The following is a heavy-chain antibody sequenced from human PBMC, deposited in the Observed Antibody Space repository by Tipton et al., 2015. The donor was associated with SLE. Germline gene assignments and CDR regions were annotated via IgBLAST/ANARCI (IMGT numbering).Heavy chain of an antibody. CDR3: ASPGYCSGGSCPRGFAY. CDR1: GGSFSGYY. D-gene: IGHD2-15*01. V-gene: IGHV4-34*01. CDR2: INHSGST. J-gene: IGHJ4*02. Sequence: TLSLTCAVYGGSFSGYYWSWIRQPPGKGLEWIGEINHSGSTNYNPSLKSRVTISVDTSKNQFSLKLSSVTAADTAVYYCASPGYCSGGSCPRGFAYWGQGTLVTVSS.